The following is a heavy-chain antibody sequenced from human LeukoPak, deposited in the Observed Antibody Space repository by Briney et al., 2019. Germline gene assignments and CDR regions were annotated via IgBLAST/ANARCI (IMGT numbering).Heavy chain of an antibody. V-gene: IGHV3-30*02. J-gene: IGHJ4*02. Sequence: GGSLRLSCAASGFTFSSYGMHWVRQAPGKGLEWVAFIRYDGSNKYYADSVKGRFTISRDNSKNTLYLQMNSLRAEDTAVYYCAKDKKGTYGDYVDYWGQGTLVTVSS. CDR3: AKDKKGTYGDYVDY. CDR1: GFTFSSYG. CDR2: IRYDGSNK. D-gene: IGHD4-17*01.